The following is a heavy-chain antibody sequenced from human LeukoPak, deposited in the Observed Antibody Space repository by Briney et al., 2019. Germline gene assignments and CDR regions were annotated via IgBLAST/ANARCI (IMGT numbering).Heavy chain of an antibody. Sequence: PGESLKISCKGSGYNFASYWIGWVRQMPGKGLEWMGIIYPADSDIRYSPSFQGQVTISADKSISTAYLQWSSLKASDTAMYYCARSLTAAAGDYWGQGTLVTVSS. D-gene: IGHD6-25*01. CDR3: ARSLTAAAGDY. V-gene: IGHV5-51*01. CDR1: GYNFASYW. CDR2: IYPADSDI. J-gene: IGHJ4*02.